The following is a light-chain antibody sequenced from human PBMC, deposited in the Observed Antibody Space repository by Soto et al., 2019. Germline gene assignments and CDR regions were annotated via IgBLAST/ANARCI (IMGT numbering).Light chain of an antibody. V-gene: IGLV1-44*01. CDR3: AAWDDSLNGYV. CDR1: SSNIGTNA. J-gene: IGLJ1*01. CDR2: NNN. Sequence: CALTQPPSASGAPVQRVTISCSGGSSNIGTNAVNWYQQLPGTAPKLLIYNNNQRPSGVPDRLSGSKSGTSASLAISGLQSEDEADYYCAAWDDSLNGYVFGTGTKVTVL.